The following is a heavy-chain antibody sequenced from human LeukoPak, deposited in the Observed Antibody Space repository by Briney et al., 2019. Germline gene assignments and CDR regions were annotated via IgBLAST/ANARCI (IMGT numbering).Heavy chain of an antibody. D-gene: IGHD2-2*01. V-gene: IGHV1-69*05. J-gene: IGHJ5*02. Sequence: SVKVSCKASGGTFSSYAISWVRQAPGQGLEWMGGIIPIFGTANYAQKFQGRVTITTDESTSTAYMELSSLRSEDTAVYYCARDWVLYCSSTSCLYGFDPWGQGTLVTVSS. CDR2: IIPIFGTA. CDR3: ARDWVLYCSSTSCLYGFDP. CDR1: GGTFSSYA.